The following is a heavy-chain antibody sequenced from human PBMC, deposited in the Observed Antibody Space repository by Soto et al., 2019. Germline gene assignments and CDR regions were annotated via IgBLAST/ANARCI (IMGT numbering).Heavy chain of an antibody. Sequence: TGGPIPLWWCSSGCKCGDHWVSWVRKAPGKGLEWVANIKQDGSEKYYVDSVKGRFTISRDNAKNSLYLQMNSLRAEDTAVYYCARDKQVGPPYYYYVMDVWGQGTTV. CDR3: ARDKQVGPPYYYYVMDV. V-gene: IGHV3-7*03. CDR2: IKQDGSEK. D-gene: IGHD2-15*01. J-gene: IGHJ6*01. CDR1: GCKCGDHW.